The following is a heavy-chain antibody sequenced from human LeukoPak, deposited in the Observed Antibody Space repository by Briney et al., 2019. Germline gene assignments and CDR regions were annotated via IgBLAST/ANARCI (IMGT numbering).Heavy chain of an antibody. J-gene: IGHJ4*02. D-gene: IGHD4-11*01. V-gene: IGHV4-39*07. CDR1: GGSISSSSYY. Sequence: SETLSLTCTVSGGSISSSSYYWGWIRQPPGKGLEWIGSIYYSGSTYYNPSLKSRVTISVDTSKNQFSLKLSSVTAADTAVYYCASTGDYREQFDYWGQGTLVTVSS. CDR2: IYYSGST. CDR3: ASTGDYREQFDY.